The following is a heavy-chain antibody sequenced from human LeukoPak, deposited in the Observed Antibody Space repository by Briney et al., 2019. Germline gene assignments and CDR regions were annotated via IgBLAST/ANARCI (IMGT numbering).Heavy chain of an antibody. CDR2: ISASGAIT. CDR3: ARGVPKTSYYYYYMDV. CDR1: GFSFSSYA. D-gene: IGHD4-11*01. V-gene: IGHV3-23*01. J-gene: IGHJ6*03. Sequence: GGSLRLSCSASGFSFSSYAMSWVRQAPGKGLEWVSGISASGAITYYADSVKGRFTVSRDNAKNSLYLQMNSLRAEDTAVYYCARGVPKTSYYYYYMDVWGKGTTVTVSS.